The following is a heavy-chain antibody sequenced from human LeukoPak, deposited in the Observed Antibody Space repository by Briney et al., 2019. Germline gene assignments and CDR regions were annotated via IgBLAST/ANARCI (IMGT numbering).Heavy chain of an antibody. J-gene: IGHJ3*02. Sequence: GGSLRLSCAASGFTFSSNYMSWVRQAPGKGLEWVSVIYSGGSTYYADSVKGRFTISRDNSKNTLYLQMNSLRAEDTAVYYCARANYYDSSGYPNDAFDIWGQGTMVTVSS. V-gene: IGHV3-53*05. CDR1: GFTFSSNY. D-gene: IGHD3-22*01. CDR2: IYSGGST. CDR3: ARANYYDSSGYPNDAFDI.